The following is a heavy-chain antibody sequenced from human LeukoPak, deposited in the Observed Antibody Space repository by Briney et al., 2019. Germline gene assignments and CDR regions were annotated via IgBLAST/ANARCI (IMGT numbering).Heavy chain of an antibody. D-gene: IGHD6-19*01. V-gene: IGHV1-18*01. J-gene: IGHJ4*02. CDR3: ARGAVAGISGEYFDY. Sequence: ASVKVSCKASGYTFTSYGISWVRQAPGQGLEWMGWISAYNGNTNYAQKLQGRVTMTTDTSTSTAYMELRSLRSDDTAVYYCARGAVAGISGEYFDYWGQGTLVTVSS. CDR2: ISAYNGNT. CDR1: GYTFTSYG.